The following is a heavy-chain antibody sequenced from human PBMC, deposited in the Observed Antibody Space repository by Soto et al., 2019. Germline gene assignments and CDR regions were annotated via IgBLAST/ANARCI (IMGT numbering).Heavy chain of an antibody. D-gene: IGHD6-13*01. CDR1: GGSISSYY. J-gene: IGHJ3*02. CDR3: ARLNSSSWYNAFDI. CDR2: IYTSGST. V-gene: IGHV4-4*07. Sequence: QVQLQESGPGLVKPSETLSLTCTVSGGSISSYYWSWIRQPAGKGLEWIGRIYTSGSTNYNPSLKSRVTMSVDTPKNQFSLKLSSVTAADTAVYYCARLNSSSWYNAFDIWGQGTMVTVSS.